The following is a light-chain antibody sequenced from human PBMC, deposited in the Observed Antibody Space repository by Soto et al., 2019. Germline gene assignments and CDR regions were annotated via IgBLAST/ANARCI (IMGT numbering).Light chain of an antibody. V-gene: IGKV3-15*01. J-gene: IGKJ1*01. CDR1: QSLSST. CDR2: SAS. Sequence: EIVMTQSPATLSVSLGERATLSCRASQSLSSTVAWYQQRFGQAPRLLIYSASTRATGVPVRFSGSGSGTDFTLTSTRLQSDDFGFYYCQQYKGWPTTFGQGTKVEV. CDR3: QQYKGWPTT.